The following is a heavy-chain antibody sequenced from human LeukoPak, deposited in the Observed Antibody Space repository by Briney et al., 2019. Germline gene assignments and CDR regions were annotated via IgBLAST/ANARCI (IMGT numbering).Heavy chain of an antibody. J-gene: IGHJ3*02. CDR3: ARDGVVMTAYDAFDI. CDR1: GYTFTSYG. Sequence: ASVKVSCKASGYTFTSYGISWVRQAPGQGLEWMGWISAYNGNTNYAQKLQGRVTMTTDTSTSTAYMELRSLRSDDTAVYYCARDGVVMTAYDAFDIWRQGTMVTVSP. D-gene: IGHD2-21*02. V-gene: IGHV1-18*01. CDR2: ISAYNGNT.